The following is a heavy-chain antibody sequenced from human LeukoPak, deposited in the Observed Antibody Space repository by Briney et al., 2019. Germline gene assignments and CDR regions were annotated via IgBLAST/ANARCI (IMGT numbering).Heavy chain of an antibody. V-gene: IGHV3-7*01. CDR1: GFIFSDYW. CDR3: ARLLGSVTTYDY. CDR2: LWPAGGTV. D-gene: IGHD4-11*01. J-gene: IGHJ4*02. Sequence: GGSLGLSCAASGFIFSDYWMSWFRQPPGRGREGVATLWPAGGTVHYMASVQGRFTFSRDNAENSLYLQMNSLRVEDTAVYYCARLLGSVTTYDYWGQGTLVTVSS.